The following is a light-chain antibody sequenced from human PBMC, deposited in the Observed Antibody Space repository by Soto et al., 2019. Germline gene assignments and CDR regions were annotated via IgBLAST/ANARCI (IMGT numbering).Light chain of an antibody. Sequence: VMTQSPATLSVSPEERAALYCGASQSVSTNLAWYQQKPGQPPRLLIYFASTRATSVPASFTAGGSGTEFTLTISSLQSDELAVYYCQQYDKRPRTFGQGTKVDIK. CDR3: QQYDKRPRT. CDR2: FAS. CDR1: QSVSTN. J-gene: IGKJ1*01. V-gene: IGKV3-15*01.